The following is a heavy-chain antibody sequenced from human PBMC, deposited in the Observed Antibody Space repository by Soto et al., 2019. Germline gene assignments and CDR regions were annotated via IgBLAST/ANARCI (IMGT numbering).Heavy chain of an antibody. Sequence: PGGSLRLSCAASGFTFSSYAMSWVRQAPGKGLEWVSAISGSGGSTYYADSVKGRFTISRDNSKNTLYLQMNSLRSEDTAVYYCATKGSSSSCYGPRCAFDIWGQGTMVTVSS. CDR3: ATKGSSSSCYGPRCAFDI. J-gene: IGHJ3*02. V-gene: IGHV3-23*01. CDR2: ISGSGGST. D-gene: IGHD6-13*01. CDR1: GFTFSSYA.